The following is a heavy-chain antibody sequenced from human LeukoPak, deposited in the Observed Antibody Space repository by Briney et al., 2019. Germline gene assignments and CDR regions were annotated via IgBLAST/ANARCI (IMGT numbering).Heavy chain of an antibody. V-gene: IGHV1-24*01. J-gene: IGHJ3*02. CDR1: GYTLTELS. CDR3: ARDHPYGGNSHDAFDI. D-gene: IGHD4-23*01. CDR2: FDPEDGET. Sequence: ASVKVSCKASGYTLTELSMHWVRQAPGKGLEWMGGFDPEDGETIYAQKFQGRVTMTRDTSTSTVYMELSSLRSEDTAVYYCARDHPYGGNSHDAFDIWGQGTMVTVSS.